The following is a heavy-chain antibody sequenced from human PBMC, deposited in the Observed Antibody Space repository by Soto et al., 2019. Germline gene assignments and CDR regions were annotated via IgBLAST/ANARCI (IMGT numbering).Heavy chain of an antibody. V-gene: IGHV3-23*01. D-gene: IGHD3-10*01. CDR1: GFTFSSYA. Sequence: GGSLRLSCAASGFTFSSYAMSWVRQAPGKGLEWVSAISGSGGSTYYADSVKGRFTISRDNSKNTLYLQMNSLRAEDTAVYYCAKDRQSLLWFGEAELIDYWGQGTLVTVSS. CDR2: ISGSGGST. CDR3: AKDRQSLLWFGEAELIDY. J-gene: IGHJ4*02.